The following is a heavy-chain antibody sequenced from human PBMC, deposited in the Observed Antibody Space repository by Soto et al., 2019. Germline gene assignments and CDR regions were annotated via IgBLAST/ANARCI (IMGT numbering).Heavy chain of an antibody. V-gene: IGHV4-38-2*01. J-gene: IGHJ4*02. CDR3: ASTAMVIGAPYY. CDR2: IYHSGST. CDR1: GYSISSGYY. D-gene: IGHD5-18*01. Sequence: SETLSLTCAVSGYSISSGYYWGFIRQPPGKGLEWVGSIYHSGSTYYNPSLKSRVTISVDTSKNQFSLKLSSVTAADTAVYYCASTAMVIGAPYYWGQGTLVTVSS.